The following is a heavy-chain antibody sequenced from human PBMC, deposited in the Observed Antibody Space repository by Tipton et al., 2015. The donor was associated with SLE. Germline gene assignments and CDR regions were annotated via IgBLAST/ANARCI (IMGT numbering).Heavy chain of an antibody. CDR3: ARPPEYGKDV. CDR1: GGSISSSSYY. J-gene: IGHJ6*04. V-gene: IGHV4-30-2*01. Sequence: TLSLTCTVSGGSISSSSYYWGWIRQPPGKGLEWIGYIYHTGVTYYNPSLKSRVTISVDTSKRQFSLKMSSVTAADTAVYYCARPPEYGKDVWGKGTTVTVSS. CDR2: IYHTGVT.